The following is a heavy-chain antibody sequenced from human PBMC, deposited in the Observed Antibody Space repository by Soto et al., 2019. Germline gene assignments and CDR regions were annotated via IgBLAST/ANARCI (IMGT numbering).Heavy chain of an antibody. V-gene: IGHV1-18*01. CDR1: GYTFTNYG. Sequence: ASVKVSCKTSGYTFTNYGISWVRQAPGQGLEWMGWISAHTGNTNHAQKFQGRVTMTTDTSTSTAYMELRSLRSDDTAVYYCARVLGYNSSWWRHTAFDIWGQGTMVTVS. D-gene: IGHD6-13*01. CDR3: ARVLGYNSSWWRHTAFDI. J-gene: IGHJ3*02. CDR2: ISAHTGNT.